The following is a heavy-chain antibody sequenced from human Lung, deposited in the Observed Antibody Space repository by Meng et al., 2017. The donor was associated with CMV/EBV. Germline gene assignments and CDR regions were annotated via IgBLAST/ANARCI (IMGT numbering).Heavy chain of an antibody. V-gene: IGHV1-18*01. CDR3: ASGTPGRSYCDY. CDR1: GYTFGSYG. D-gene: IGHD2-15*01. J-gene: IGHJ4*02. Sequence: VQLVQSGAEVKKPGASVKGSCKASGYTFGSYGICWVRQAPGQGLEWMGWFVNYVDTYPAPKFQGRVTMTTDTHTNTAFMELRSLTSDDTAVYYCASGTPGRSYCDYWGQGTLVTVSS. CDR2: FVNYVDT.